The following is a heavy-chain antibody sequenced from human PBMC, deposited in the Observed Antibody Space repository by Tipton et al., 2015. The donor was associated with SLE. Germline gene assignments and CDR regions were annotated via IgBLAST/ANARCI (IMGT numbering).Heavy chain of an antibody. CDR3: ARDLGAGWGGHWYFDL. J-gene: IGHJ2*01. V-gene: IGHV4-59*11. Sequence: TLSLTCAVSGGSISSHYWSWIRQSPGTGLEWIGYIYQSGSTNYNPSLKSRVTMSVDTSKNQFSLKLSSVTTADTAVYYCARDLGAGWGGHWYFDLWGRGTLLTVSS. CDR2: IYQSGST. CDR1: GGSISSHY. D-gene: IGHD3-16*01.